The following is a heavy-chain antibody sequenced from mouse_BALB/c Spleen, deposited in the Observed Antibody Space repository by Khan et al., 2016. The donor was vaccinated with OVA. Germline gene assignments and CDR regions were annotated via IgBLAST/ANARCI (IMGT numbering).Heavy chain of an antibody. CDR3: TRGGSRSFAY. CDR1: GYSFTSYL. V-gene: IGHV1-5*01. J-gene: IGHJ3*01. CDR2: IYPGNSDT. Sequence: EVQLQQSGTVLARPGASVKMSCKASGYSFTSYLIHWVKQRPGQGLEWIGGIYPGNSDTSYNQKFKDKAKLTAGTSASTAYLELSSLTNEDSAVYYCTRGGSRSFAYWGQGTLVTVSA. D-gene: IGHD2-14*01.